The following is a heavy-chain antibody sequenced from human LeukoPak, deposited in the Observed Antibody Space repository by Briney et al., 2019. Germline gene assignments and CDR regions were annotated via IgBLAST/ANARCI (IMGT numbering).Heavy chain of an antibody. D-gene: IGHD5-24*01. CDR3: AKGHGMATISSDY. CDR2: ITSSSSYI. V-gene: IGHV3-21*01. J-gene: IGHJ4*02. CDR1: GFTFSTYN. Sequence: GGSLRLSCAASGFTFSTYNMNWVRQAPGEGLEWGSSITSSSSYIYYADSVKGRFTISRDNAKNSLYLQMNSLRAEDTAVYYCAKGHGMATISSDYWGQGTLVTVSS.